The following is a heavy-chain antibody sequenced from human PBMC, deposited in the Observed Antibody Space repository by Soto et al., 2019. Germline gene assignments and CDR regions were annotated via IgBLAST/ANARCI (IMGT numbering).Heavy chain of an antibody. J-gene: IGHJ2*01. D-gene: IGHD3-10*02. CDR2: YNHSGST. Sequence: PGKGLAWIGEYNHSGSTNNNPYRKSRVTIAVDTAKNQFSLKLSSVTAADTAVYYFARGSLREVFFFQAEDGIRDVRSVSAFLLNRSSDL. CDR3: ARGSLREVFFFQAEDGIRDVRSVSAFLLNRSSDL. V-gene: IGHV4-34*01.